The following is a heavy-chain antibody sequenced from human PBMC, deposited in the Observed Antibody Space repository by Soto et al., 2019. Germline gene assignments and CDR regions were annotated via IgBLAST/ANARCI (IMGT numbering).Heavy chain of an antibody. CDR2: ISGSGGSA. CDR1: AFTFSNYA. CDR3: VREDSAWDSRGSFDF. D-gene: IGHD6-19*01. V-gene: IGHV3-23*01. Sequence: EVQLLESGGGLVRPGGSLRLSCAASAFTFSNYAMNWVRQAPGKGLKWVSVISGSGGSASYADSVQGRFTISRDNSKNTLYLQMNSLRAEDTAIYYCVREDSAWDSRGSFDFWGRGTMVTVS. J-gene: IGHJ3*01.